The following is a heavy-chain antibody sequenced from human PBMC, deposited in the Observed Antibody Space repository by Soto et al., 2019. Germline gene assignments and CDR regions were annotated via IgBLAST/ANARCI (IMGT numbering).Heavy chain of an antibody. CDR2: IYYSGST. Sequence: SETLSLTCTVTGDSISSRIYYWGWIRHPPGKGLEWIGSIYYSGSTYNNPSLRSRVSMSIDTSKDQFSLKLKSVTAADTALYFCARQRTSVVTQAYFDVWGTGSLVTVS. CDR3: ARQRTSVVTQAYFDV. J-gene: IGHJ4*02. V-gene: IGHV4-39*01. CDR1: GDSISSRIYY. D-gene: IGHD2-21*02.